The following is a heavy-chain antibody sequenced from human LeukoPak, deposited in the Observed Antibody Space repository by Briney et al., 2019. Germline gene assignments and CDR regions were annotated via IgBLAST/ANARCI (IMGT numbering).Heavy chain of an antibody. D-gene: IGHD2-15*01. CDR1: GGSISSYY. V-gene: IGHV4-4*07. Sequence: SETLSLTCTVSGGSISSYYWSWIRQPAGKGLEWIGRIYTSGSTNYNPSLKSRVTISVDTSKNQFSLKLSSVTAADTAVFYCARRYCSGGSCYSAYWGQGTLVTVSS. J-gene: IGHJ4*02. CDR2: IYTSGST. CDR3: ARRYCSGGSCYSAY.